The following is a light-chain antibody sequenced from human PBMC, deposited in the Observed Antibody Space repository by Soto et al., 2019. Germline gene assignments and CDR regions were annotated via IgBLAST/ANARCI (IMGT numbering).Light chain of an antibody. CDR3: QQYSSYWT. J-gene: IGKJ1*01. CDR1: QSIRSY. Sequence: DIQLTQSPSSLSASVGDRVAITCRASQSIRSYLNWYQQKPGKAPKLLIYAASSLQTGVSSRFSGSGSGTEFALTISSLQPDDFATYYCQQYSSYWTFGQGTKVDI. V-gene: IGKV1-39*01. CDR2: AAS.